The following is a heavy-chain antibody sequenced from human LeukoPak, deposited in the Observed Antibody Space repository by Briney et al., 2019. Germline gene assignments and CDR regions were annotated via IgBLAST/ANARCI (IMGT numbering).Heavy chain of an antibody. CDR1: GFTFSDYY. Sequence: GGSLRLSCAASGFTFSDYYMSWIRQAPGKGLEWVSSISSSSSYIYYADSVKGRFAISRDNAKNSLYLQMNSLRAEDTAVYYCARGTHPYCSSTSCYSRYFDYWGQGTLVTVSS. CDR2: ISSSSSYI. D-gene: IGHD2-2*01. J-gene: IGHJ4*02. CDR3: ARGTHPYCSSTSCYSRYFDY. V-gene: IGHV3-11*06.